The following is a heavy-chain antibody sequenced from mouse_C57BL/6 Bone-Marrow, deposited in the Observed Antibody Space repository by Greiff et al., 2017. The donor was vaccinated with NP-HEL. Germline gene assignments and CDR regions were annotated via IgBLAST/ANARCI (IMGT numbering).Heavy chain of an antibody. Sequence: LKPGAELVKPGASVKLSCKASGYTFTSYWMHWVKQRPGRGLEWIGRIDPNSGGTKYNEKFKSKATLTVDKPSSTAYMQLSSLTSEDSAVYYCASDSNYGGYYAMDYWGQGTSVTVSS. CDR3: ASDSNYGGYYAMDY. J-gene: IGHJ4*01. V-gene: IGHV1-72*01. CDR2: IDPNSGGT. CDR1: GYTFTSYW. D-gene: IGHD2-5*01.